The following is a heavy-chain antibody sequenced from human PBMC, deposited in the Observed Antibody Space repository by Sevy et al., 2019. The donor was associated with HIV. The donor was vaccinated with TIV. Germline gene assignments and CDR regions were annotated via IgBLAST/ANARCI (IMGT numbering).Heavy chain of an antibody. CDR2: ISSSSRYI. CDR1: GFMFSSDS. CDR3: AREGWGGAARLNYFDY. D-gene: IGHD6-6*01. V-gene: IGHV3-21*01. J-gene: IGHJ4*02. Sequence: GGSLRLSCAASGFMFSSDSMNWVRQAPGKGLEWVSSISSSSRYIYYADSVKGRFTISRDNAKNSLSLQMNSLRAEDTAVYYCAREGWGGAARLNYFDYWGQGTLVTVSS.